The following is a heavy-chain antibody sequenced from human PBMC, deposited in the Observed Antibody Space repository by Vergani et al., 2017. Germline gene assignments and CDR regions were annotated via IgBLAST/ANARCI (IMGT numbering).Heavy chain of an antibody. J-gene: IGHJ4*02. Sequence: QVHLVESAGGVVQPGGSLRLSCAAPGFTFRNFGTHWIRQVPGKGLEWLAYIGKDGINTRYRDAVKGRFTVSRDNSKDILYLQMDSLRSEDTALYYCAKYLRDSTDGLPDSWGPGTLVIVSS. V-gene: IGHV3-30*02. D-gene: IGHD2-21*02. CDR1: GFTFRNFG. CDR2: IGKDGINT. CDR3: AKYLRDSTDGLPDS.